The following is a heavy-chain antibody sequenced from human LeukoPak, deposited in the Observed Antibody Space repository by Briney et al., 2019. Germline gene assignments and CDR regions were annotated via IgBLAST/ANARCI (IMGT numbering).Heavy chain of an antibody. CDR1: GGTFISYA. CDR3: ARARTKYYDSSGYYYGY. D-gene: IGHD3-22*01. V-gene: IGHV1-69*05. Sequence: VSCKASGGTFISYAISWVRQAPGQGLEWMGRIIPIFGTANYAQKFQGRVTITTDESTSTAYMEQSSLRSEDTAVYYCARARTKYYDSSGYYYGYWGQGTLVTVSS. CDR2: IIPIFGTA. J-gene: IGHJ4*02.